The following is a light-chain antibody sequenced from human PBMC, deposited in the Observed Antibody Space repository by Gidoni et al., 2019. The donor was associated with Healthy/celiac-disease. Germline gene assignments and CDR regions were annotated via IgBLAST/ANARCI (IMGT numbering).Light chain of an antibody. CDR1: RLGDKY. Sequence: ELTQPPSVSVSPGQTASITCSGDRLGDKYTYWYQQKPGQSPVLVIYQDTKRPSGIPERFSGSNSGNTATLTISGTQALDEADYYCQAWDSNAEFFGTGTKVTVL. V-gene: IGLV3-1*01. CDR2: QDT. CDR3: QAWDSNAEF. J-gene: IGLJ1*01.